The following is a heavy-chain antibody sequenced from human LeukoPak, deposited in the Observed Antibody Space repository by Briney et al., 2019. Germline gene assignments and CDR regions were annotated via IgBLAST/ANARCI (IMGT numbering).Heavy chain of an antibody. D-gene: IGHD5-18*01. J-gene: IGHJ6*03. CDR2: IYYSGST. CDR1: GGSISSYY. Sequence: SETLSLTWTVSGGSISSYYWSWIRQPPGNGLEWIGFIYYSGSTNYNPSLKSRVTISVDTSKNQFSLKLSSVTAADTAVYYCARGPRGYSYGRDYYYYMDVWGKGTTVTVSS. CDR3: ARGPRGYSYGRDYYYYMDV. V-gene: IGHV4-59*01.